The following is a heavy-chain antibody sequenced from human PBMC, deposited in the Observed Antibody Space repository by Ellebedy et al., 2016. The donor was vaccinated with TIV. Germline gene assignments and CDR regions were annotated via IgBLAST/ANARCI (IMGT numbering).Heavy chain of an antibody. V-gene: IGHV3-53*01. CDR1: EFTVSSHY. CDR2: IYRAGNT. J-gene: IGHJ4*02. CDR3: ARDRIVGATSYGF. D-gene: IGHD1-26*01. Sequence: PGGSLRFSCAASEFTVSSHYMTWVRQAPGKGLEWVSIIYRAGNTKYADSVRGRFTISRDNAKNSLYLQMNSLRVEDTAVYYCARDRIVGATSYGFWGQGALVTVSS.